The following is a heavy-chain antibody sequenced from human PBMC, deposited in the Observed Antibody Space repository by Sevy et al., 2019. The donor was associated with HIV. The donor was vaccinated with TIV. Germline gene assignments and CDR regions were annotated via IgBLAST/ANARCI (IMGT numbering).Heavy chain of an antibody. V-gene: IGHV3-23*01. CDR1: GFTFSTYA. CDR2: MSGSVGGTYYAESVSGSGGGT. J-gene: IGHJ4*02. D-gene: IGHD2-21*01. CDR3: ARGIELWSPFDY. Sequence: RGSLRLSCAASGFTFSTYAMSWVRQAPGKGLEWVSGMSGSVGGTYYAESVSGSGGGTYYAESVKGRFTISRDNSKNTLYLQMNSLRAEDTAIYYCARGIELWSPFDYWGQGTLVTVSS.